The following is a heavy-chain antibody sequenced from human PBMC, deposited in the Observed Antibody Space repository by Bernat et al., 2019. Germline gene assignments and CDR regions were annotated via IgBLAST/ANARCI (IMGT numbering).Heavy chain of an antibody. D-gene: IGHD1-26*01. J-gene: IGHJ6*02. CDR2: ISYDGSNK. V-gene: IGHV3-30-3*01. Sequence: QVQLVGSGGGVVQPGRSLRLSCAASGFTFSSYAMHWVRQAPGKGLEWVAVISYDGSNKYYADSVKGRFTISRDNSKNTLYLQMNSLRAEDTAVYYCARGGMVAYYYGMDVWGQGTTVTVSS. CDR1: GFTFSSYA. CDR3: ARGGMVAYYYGMDV.